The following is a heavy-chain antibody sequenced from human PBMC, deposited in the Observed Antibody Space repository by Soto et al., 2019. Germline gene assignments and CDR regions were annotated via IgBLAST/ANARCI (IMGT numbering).Heavy chain of an antibody. Sequence: PSETLSLTCTVSGVSIRSFYWSWIRRPAGKGLEWIGRIYPSGDTNYNPSLKSRVTMSVDMSKNQFSLKLTSVTAADTAVYYCARAGEPFGHYFTHPWFDTWGRGTLVNVS. CDR2: IYPSGDT. CDR1: GVSIRSFY. J-gene: IGHJ5*02. D-gene: IGHD4-17*01. V-gene: IGHV4-4*07. CDR3: ARAGEPFGHYFTHPWFDT.